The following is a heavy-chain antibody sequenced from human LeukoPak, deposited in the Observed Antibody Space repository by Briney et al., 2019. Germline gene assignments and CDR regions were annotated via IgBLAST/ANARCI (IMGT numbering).Heavy chain of an antibody. CDR2: IGDSGSGG. J-gene: IGHJ4*03. CDR1: GFNFNYFV. D-gene: IGHD1-26*01. Sequence: AGGSLRLSRSASGFNFNYFVLSRIRQAPGKRLEWVSTIGDSGSGGSYADSVRGRFTISWYNSKNMVYLQMHSLRVDDSAVYYCSRIKYGGLSGYHFDSAGDGALVTVSS. CDR3: SRIKYGGLSGYHFDS. V-gene: IGHV3-23*01.